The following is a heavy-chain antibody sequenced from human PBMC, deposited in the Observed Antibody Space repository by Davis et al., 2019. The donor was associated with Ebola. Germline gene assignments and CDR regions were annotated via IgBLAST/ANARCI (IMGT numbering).Heavy chain of an antibody. D-gene: IGHD3-9*01. CDR2: INHSGST. V-gene: IGHV4-34*01. CDR3: ARGAPRRFDWLGDY. J-gene: IGHJ4*02. CDR1: GGSFSGYY. Sequence: MPSETLSLTCAVYGGSFSGYYWSWIRQPPGKGLEWIGEINHSGSTNYNPSLKSRVTISVDTSKNQFSLKLSSVTAADTAVYYCARGAPRRFDWLGDYWGQGTLVTVSS.